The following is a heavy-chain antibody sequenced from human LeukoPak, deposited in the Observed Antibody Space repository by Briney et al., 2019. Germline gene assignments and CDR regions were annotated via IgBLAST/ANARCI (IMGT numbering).Heavy chain of an antibody. CDR1: GGTFSSYA. Sequence: GASVKVSCKASGGTFSSYAISWVRQAPGQGLEWMGGIIPIFGTANYAQKFQGRVTITADESTSTAYMELSSLRSEDTAVYYCAREVEYSSTPGAFDIWGQGTMVTVSS. V-gene: IGHV1-69*01. CDR2: IIPIFGTA. D-gene: IGHD6-13*01. J-gene: IGHJ3*02. CDR3: AREVEYSSTPGAFDI.